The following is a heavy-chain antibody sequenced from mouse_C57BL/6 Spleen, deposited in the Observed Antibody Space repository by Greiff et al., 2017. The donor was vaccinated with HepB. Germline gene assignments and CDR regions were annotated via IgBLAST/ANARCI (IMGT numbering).Heavy chain of an antibody. V-gene: IGHV1-47*01. CDR1: GYTFTTYP. CDR2: FHPYNDDT. J-gene: IGHJ4*01. Sequence: QVQLKQSGAELVKPGASVKMSCKASGYTFTTYPIEWMKQTHGKSLEWIGNFHPYNDDTKYNEKFKGKATLTVEKSSSTVYLELSRLTSEDSAVYYCAMGLRSRNYYALDYWSQGTSVTVSS. CDR3: AMGLRSRNYYALDY. D-gene: IGHD1-1*01.